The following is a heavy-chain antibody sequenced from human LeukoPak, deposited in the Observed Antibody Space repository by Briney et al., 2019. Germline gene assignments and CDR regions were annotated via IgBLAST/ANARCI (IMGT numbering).Heavy chain of an antibody. V-gene: IGHV1-18*01. D-gene: IGHD6-13*01. Sequence: ASVKVSCKASGYTFTSYGISWVRQAPGQGLEGMGWISAYNGNTNYAQKLQGRVTMTTDTSTSTAYMELRSLRSDDTAVYYCARAKTGYSSSWHHSRGHDAFDIWGQGTMVTVSS. J-gene: IGHJ3*02. CDR1: GYTFTSYG. CDR3: ARAKTGYSSSWHHSRGHDAFDI. CDR2: ISAYNGNT.